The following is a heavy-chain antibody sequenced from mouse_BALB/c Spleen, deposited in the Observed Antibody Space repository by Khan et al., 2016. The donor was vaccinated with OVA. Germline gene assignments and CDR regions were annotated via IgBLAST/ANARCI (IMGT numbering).Heavy chain of an antibody. CDR1: GYAFTTYN. J-gene: IGHJ3*01. CDR3: ARSSDGYYPLAV. CDR2: IDPYNGGT. D-gene: IGHD2-3*01. V-gene: IGHV1S135*01. Sequence: EVQLQESGPELVRPGASVKVSCKASGYAFTTYNIYWVKQSHGKSLEWIGYIDPYNGGTNYNQNFKDKATLTVDKSSSAAYMHLDRLTSEDSAVYYCARSSDGYYPLAVWGEGTLVTVSA.